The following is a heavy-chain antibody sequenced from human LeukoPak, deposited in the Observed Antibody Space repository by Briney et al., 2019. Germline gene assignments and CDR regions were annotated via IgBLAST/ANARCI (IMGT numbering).Heavy chain of an antibody. V-gene: IGHV4-38-2*02. CDR2: IYHSGST. Sequence: SETLSLTCTVSGYSISSGYYWGWIRQPPGKGLEWIGSIYHSGSTYYNPSLKSRVTISVDTSKNQFSLKLSSVTAADTAVYYCARDQYYYDSSGYYRLDPWGQGTLVTVSS. CDR1: GYSISSGYY. D-gene: IGHD3-22*01. J-gene: IGHJ5*02. CDR3: ARDQYYYDSSGYYRLDP.